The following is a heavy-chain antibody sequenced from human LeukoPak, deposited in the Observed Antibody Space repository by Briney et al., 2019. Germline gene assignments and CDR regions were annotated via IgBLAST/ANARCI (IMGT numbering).Heavy chain of an antibody. CDR2: IRSKAYGGTT. CDR3: TRTAVPAAPVDY. D-gene: IGHD2-2*01. Sequence: GGSLRLSCTTSGFTFGDYAMSWVRQASGKGLEWVGFIRSKAYGGTTEYAASVKGRFTISRDDAKSIAYLQMNSLKTEDTAVYYCTRTAVPAAPVDYWGQGTLVTVSS. CDR1: GFTFGDYA. V-gene: IGHV3-49*04. J-gene: IGHJ4*02.